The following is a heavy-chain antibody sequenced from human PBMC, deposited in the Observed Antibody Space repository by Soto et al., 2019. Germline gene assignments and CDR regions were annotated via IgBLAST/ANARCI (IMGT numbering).Heavy chain of an antibody. V-gene: IGHV1-18*01. CDR1: GYSFSNYG. CDR3: GRERQWEPVPY. Sequence: VQVVQSGGEVKQPGASVKVSCRASGYSFSNYGITWVRQAPGQGLEWMGWISGYNSNTNYAQKFEGRVRMTKDTTRSTAYLEVRSLRFDDTAVYYCGRERQWEPVPYWGQGTPVTVSS. D-gene: IGHD1-26*01. CDR2: ISGYNSNT. J-gene: IGHJ4*02.